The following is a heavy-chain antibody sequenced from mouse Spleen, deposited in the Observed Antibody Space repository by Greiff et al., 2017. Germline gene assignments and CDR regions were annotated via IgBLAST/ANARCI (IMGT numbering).Heavy chain of an antibody. CDR2: ISNFAYSI. CDR3: ARRFGSYAMGY. D-gene: IGHD1-1*02. CDR1: GFTFSDSG. Sequence: VHVKQSGGGLVKPGGSLKLSCAASGFTFSDSGMAWVRQAPGKGPEWVAFISNFAYSISYAYTVTGRFTISRENAKNTLYLEMSSLRSEDTAMYYCARRFGSYAMGYWGQGTSVTVSS. J-gene: IGHJ4*01. V-gene: IGHV5-15*01.